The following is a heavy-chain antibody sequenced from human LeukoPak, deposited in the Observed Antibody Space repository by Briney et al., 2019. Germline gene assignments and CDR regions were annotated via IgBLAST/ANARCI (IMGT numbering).Heavy chain of an antibody. D-gene: IGHD5-12*01. CDR3: AKATLPAYFDY. J-gene: IGHJ4*02. Sequence: GGSLRLSCAASGFTFSRYWMHGVRQAPGAGVVCVSRLNSDGSSTSDAASVKGRFTISRDNAKNTLYLQMNSLRAEDTAVYYCAKATLPAYFDYWGQGTLVTVSS. CDR1: GFTFSRYW. V-gene: IGHV3-74*01. CDR2: LNSDGSST.